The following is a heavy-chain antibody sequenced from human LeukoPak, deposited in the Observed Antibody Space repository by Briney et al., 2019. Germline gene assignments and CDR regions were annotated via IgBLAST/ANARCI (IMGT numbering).Heavy chain of an antibody. V-gene: IGHV3-23*01. D-gene: IGHD4-17*01. CDR2: ISGSGGST. CDR3: AKAIDYGDYPFDY. CDR1: GFTFSSYA. Sequence: GGSLRLSCAASGFTFSSYAMSWVRQAPGKGLEWVSAISGSGGSTYYADSVKGRFTISRDNSENTLYLQMNGLRAEDTAVYYCAKAIDYGDYPFDYWGQGTLVTVSS. J-gene: IGHJ4*02.